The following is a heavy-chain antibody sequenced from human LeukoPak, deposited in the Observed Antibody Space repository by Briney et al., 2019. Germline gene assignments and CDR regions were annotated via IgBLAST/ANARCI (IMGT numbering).Heavy chain of an antibody. CDR1: GFTFSNHW. CDR3: ARDNNWNYPDY. V-gene: IGHV3-74*01. CDR2: ISGDGSST. J-gene: IGHJ4*02. D-gene: IGHD1-7*01. Sequence: PGGSLILSCAASGFTFSNHWMHWVRQAPGKGLVWVSRISGDGSSTRYADSVKGRFTISRDNAKNTLFLQMNSLRAEDTAVYYCARDNNWNYPDYWGQGTLVTVSS.